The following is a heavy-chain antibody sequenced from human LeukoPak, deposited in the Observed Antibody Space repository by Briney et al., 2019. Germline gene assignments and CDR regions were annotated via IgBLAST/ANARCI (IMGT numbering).Heavy chain of an antibody. J-gene: IGHJ4*02. D-gene: IGHD3-22*01. V-gene: IGHV1-8*01. CDR3: AREYYDSSGYYPD. CDR2: MNPNSGNT. CDR1: GYTFTSYD. Sequence: ASVKVPCKASGYTFTSYDINWVRQATGQGLEWMGWMNPNSGNTGYAQKFQGRVTMTRNTSISTAYMELSSLRSEDTAVYYCAREYYDSSGYYPDWGQGTLVTVSS.